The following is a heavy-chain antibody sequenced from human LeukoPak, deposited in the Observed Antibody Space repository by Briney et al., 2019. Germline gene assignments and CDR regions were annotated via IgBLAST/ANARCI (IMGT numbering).Heavy chain of an antibody. Sequence: TSETLSLTCTVSGGSIGSSNYYWGWIRQPPGKGLEWIGSIYYSGSTYYNPSLKSRVTISVDTSKNQFSLKLSSVTAADTAVYYCARDRGSYHLYDAFDIWGQGTMVTVSS. D-gene: IGHD1-26*01. CDR3: ARDRGSYHLYDAFDI. CDR1: GGSIGSSNYY. J-gene: IGHJ3*02. CDR2: IYYSGST. V-gene: IGHV4-39*07.